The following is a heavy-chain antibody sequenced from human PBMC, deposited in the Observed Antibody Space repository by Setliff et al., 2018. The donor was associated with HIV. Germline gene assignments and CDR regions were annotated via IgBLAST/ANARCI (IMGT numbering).Heavy chain of an antibody. CDR1: GFTFSRHA. Sequence: PGGSLRLSCTASGFTFSRHAMTWVRQAPGKGLEWVSTIPSNSEYTIYAAPVQGRIVISRDDSQNTLYLQMNSLKTEDTAVYYCTTESYWGWYYWGQGILVTVSS. J-gene: IGHJ4*02. CDR2: IPSNSEYT. V-gene: IGHV3-23*01. D-gene: IGHD7-27*01. CDR3: TTESYWGWYY.